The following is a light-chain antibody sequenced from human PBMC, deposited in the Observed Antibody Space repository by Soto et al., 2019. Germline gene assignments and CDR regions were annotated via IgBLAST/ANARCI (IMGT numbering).Light chain of an antibody. J-gene: IGLJ1*01. CDR1: SSDVGGYNY. V-gene: IGLV2-14*01. CDR3: SSYTSSSTYV. CDR2: EVS. Sequence: QSALTQPASVSGSPGQSIAISCTGTSSDVGGYNYVSWYQQHPGKAPKLMMSEVSNRPSGVSNRFSGSKSGNTASLTISGLQAEDEADYYCSSYTSSSTYVFGTGTKLTVL.